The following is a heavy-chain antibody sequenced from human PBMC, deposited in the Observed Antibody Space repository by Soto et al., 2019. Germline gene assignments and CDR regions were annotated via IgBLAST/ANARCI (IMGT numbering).Heavy chain of an antibody. CDR2: ISAYHGNT. V-gene: IGHV1-18*01. CDR3: ARDILGYRYGPGDFDI. CDR1: GYTFTSYG. Sequence: ASVKVSCRASGYTFTSYGISCVRQAPGQGPEWMGWISAYHGNTNYDQKIQGRVTITKDTSTSTEYMELRTMRSDDTEVYYCARDILGYRYGPGDFDIWGQGTMVTVSS. J-gene: IGHJ3*02. D-gene: IGHD5-18*01.